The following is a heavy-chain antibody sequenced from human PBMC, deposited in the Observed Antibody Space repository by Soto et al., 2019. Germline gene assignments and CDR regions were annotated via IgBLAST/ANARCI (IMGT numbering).Heavy chain of an antibody. CDR2: ISAYNGNT. D-gene: IGHD6-13*01. CDR3: ASGIAAAGTDYYYGMDV. J-gene: IGHJ6*02. CDR1: GYTFTSYG. V-gene: IGHV1-18*01. Sequence: QVQLVQSGAEVKKPGASVKVSCKASGYTFTSYGISWVRQAPGQGLEWIGWISAYNGNTNYAQKLQGRVTMTTDTSTGTAYMELRSLRSDDTAVYYCASGIAAAGTDYYYGMDVWGQGTTVTVSS.